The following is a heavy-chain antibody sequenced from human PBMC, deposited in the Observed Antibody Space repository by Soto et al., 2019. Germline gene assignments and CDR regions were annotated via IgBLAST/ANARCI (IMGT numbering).Heavy chain of an antibody. CDR3: ARGGLLPDY. D-gene: IGHD6-19*01. J-gene: IGHJ4*02. CDR1: GGSISSGGYS. V-gene: IGHV4-30-2*01. Sequence: SETLSLTCAASGGSISSGGYSWSWIRQPPGKGLEWIGYISHSGSTYFNPSLKSRVTISVDRSKNQFSLKLSSVTAADTAVYYCARGGLLPDYWGQGTLVTVSS. CDR2: ISHSGST.